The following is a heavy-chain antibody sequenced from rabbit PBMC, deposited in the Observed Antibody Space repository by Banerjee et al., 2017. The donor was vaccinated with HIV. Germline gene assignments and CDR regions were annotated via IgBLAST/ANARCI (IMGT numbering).Heavy chain of an antibody. V-gene: IGHV1S40*01. CDR1: GIDFSSSYY. CDR3: ARFVANGGGDGNL. CDR2: IDPDHTSK. D-gene: IGHD5-1*01. Sequence: QSLVESGGGLVKPGASLTLTCKASGIDFSSSYYMCWVRQAPGKGLEWIAYIDPDHTSKGYASWVSGRFTISKASSTTVTLQMTSLTAADTATYFCARFVANGGGDGNLWGPGTLVTVS. J-gene: IGHJ4*01.